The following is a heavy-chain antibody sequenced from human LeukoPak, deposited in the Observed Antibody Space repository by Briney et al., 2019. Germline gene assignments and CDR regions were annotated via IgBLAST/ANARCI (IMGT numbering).Heavy chain of an antibody. CDR2: VYYSGST. Sequence: SETLSLTCTVSGGSISSYYWSWIRQPPGKGLEWIGYVYYSGSTDYNPSLKSRVTISADTSKNQFSLKLSSVTAADTAVYYCARGADYYDSSGYYPEPFDYWGQGTLVTVSS. J-gene: IGHJ4*02. D-gene: IGHD3-22*01. V-gene: IGHV4-59*01. CDR3: ARGADYYDSSGYYPEPFDY. CDR1: GGSISSYY.